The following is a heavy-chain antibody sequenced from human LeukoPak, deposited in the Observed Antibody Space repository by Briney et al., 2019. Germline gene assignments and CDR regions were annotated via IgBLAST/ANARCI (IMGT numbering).Heavy chain of an antibody. CDR1: SDSVSNYDYY. CDR3: ARLYYDRSGYIDY. D-gene: IGHD3-22*01. CDR2: IYYSGST. J-gene: IGHJ4*02. V-gene: IGHV4-39*01. Sequence: SSETLSLTCTVSSDSVSNYDYYWGWIRQPPGKGLEWIGSIYYSGSTYYNPSLKSRVTMSVDTSRNQFSLKLKSVTAADTAVYYCARLYYDRSGYIDYWGREPWSPSP.